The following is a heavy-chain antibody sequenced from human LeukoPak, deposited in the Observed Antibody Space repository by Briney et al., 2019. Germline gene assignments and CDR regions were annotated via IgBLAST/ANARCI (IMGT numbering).Heavy chain of an antibody. CDR1: DGSISNSGYY. CDR3: ARPLSSSSGYFDY. V-gene: IGHV4-39*01. Sequence: SETLSLTCTVSDGSISNSGYYWGWIRRPPGKGLEWIGSIYYSGSTYYNPSLKSRVTISVDTSKNQFSLKLSSVTAADTAVYYCARPLSSSSGYFDYWGQGTLVTVSS. CDR2: IYYSGST. D-gene: IGHD6-6*01. J-gene: IGHJ4*02.